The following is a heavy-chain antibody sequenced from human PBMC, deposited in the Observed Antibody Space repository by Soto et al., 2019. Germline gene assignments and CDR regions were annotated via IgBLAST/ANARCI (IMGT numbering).Heavy chain of an antibody. CDR1: GFTFSSYA. D-gene: IGHD2-2*01. V-gene: IGHV3-23*01. Sequence: LRLSCAASGFTFSSYAMSWVRQAPGKGLEWVSAISGSGGSTYYADSVKGRFTISRDNSKNTLYLQMNSLRAEDTAVYYCAKDWDVVVPGLPYGMDVWGQGTTVTVSS. CDR3: AKDWDVVVPGLPYGMDV. CDR2: ISGSGGST. J-gene: IGHJ6*02.